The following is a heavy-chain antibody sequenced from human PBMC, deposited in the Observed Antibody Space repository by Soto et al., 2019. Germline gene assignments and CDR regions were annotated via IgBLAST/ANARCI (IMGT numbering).Heavy chain of an antibody. CDR3: ARLFPGYSSSWYVAAFDI. J-gene: IGHJ3*02. V-gene: IGHV4-59*01. Sequence: QVQLQESGPGLVKPSETLSLTCTVSGGSISSYYWSWIRQPPGKGLEWIGYIYYSGSTNYNPSLNSRVTISVDTSKNQFSLKLSSVTAADTAVYYCARLFPGYSSSWYVAAFDIWGQGTMVTVSS. CDR1: GGSISSYY. CDR2: IYYSGST. D-gene: IGHD6-13*01.